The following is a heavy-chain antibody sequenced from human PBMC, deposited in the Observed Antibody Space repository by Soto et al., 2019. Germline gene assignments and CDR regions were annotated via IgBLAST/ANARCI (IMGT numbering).Heavy chain of an antibody. Sequence: GGSLRLSCAASGFTFSSYWMSWVRQAPGKGLEWVANIKQDGSEKYYVDSVKGRFTISRDNAKNSLYLQMNSLRAEDTAVYYCARDSSGWSPDYYYYYMDVWGKGTTVTVSS. CDR3: ARDSSGWSPDYYYYYMDV. V-gene: IGHV3-7*01. CDR1: GFTFSSYW. J-gene: IGHJ6*03. D-gene: IGHD6-19*01. CDR2: IKQDGSEK.